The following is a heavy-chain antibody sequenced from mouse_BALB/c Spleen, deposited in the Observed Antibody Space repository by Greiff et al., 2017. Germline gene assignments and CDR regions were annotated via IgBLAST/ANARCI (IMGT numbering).Heavy chain of an antibody. CDR1: GYAFSSYW. CDR2: IYPGDGDT. J-gene: IGHJ3*01. V-gene: IGHV1-80*01. CDR3: ARDYGYDSWFAY. D-gene: IGHD2-2*01. Sequence: VQLQQSGAELVRPGSSVKISCKASGYAFSSYWMNWVKQRPGQGLEWIGQIYPGDGDTNYNGKFKGKATLTADKSSSTAYMQLSSLTSEDSAVYFCARDYGYDSWFAYWGQGTLVTVSA.